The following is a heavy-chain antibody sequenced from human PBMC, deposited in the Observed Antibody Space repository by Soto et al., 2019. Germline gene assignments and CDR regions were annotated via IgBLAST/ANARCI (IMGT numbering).Heavy chain of an antibody. CDR1: GYTFTTYV. Sequence: QVQLVQSGGEVKKPGASVKVSCQTSGYTFTTYVISWVRQAPGQGLECVGWISAYSGRTHYAQKFQGKVTMTTDTSTNTAYLELRSLRSDDTAVYYCARDPYLGDHQYWGQGTLVTGSS. CDR2: ISAYSGRT. J-gene: IGHJ4*02. CDR3: ARDPYLGDHQY. D-gene: IGHD3-16*01. V-gene: IGHV1-18*01.